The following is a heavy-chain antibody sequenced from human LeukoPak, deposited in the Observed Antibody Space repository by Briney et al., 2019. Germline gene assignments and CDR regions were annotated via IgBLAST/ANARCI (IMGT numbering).Heavy chain of an antibody. Sequence: GGSLRLSCVASGFTVSNSYMSWVRQAPGKGLEWVSVIYSDGGTFYSDSVKGRFTISRDYSKSTLYLQMTSLRADDMAVYYCARDSNGPAFWGQGTLVTVSS. CDR2: IYSDGGT. CDR3: ARDSNGPAF. D-gene: IGHD6-19*01. CDR1: GFTVSNSY. J-gene: IGHJ4*02. V-gene: IGHV3-53*01.